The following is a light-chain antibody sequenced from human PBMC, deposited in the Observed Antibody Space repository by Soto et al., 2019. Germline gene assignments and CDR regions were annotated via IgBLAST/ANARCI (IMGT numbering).Light chain of an antibody. J-gene: IGKJ1*01. CDR2: DVS. Sequence: DIQMTQSPTTLSASVGDRVTITCRASQSISSLLAWYQQKPGTAPKLLIYDVSSLQGGVPSRFSGSGSGTEFALTISGLQPDDFATYYCQQYNNDWAFGQGTKVDIK. CDR1: QSISSL. V-gene: IGKV1-5*01. CDR3: QQYNNDWA.